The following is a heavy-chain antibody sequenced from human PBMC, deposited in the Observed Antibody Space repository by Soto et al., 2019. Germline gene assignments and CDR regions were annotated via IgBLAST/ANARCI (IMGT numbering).Heavy chain of an antibody. CDR3: AVDGVLRYFDWLSSSWFDP. D-gene: IGHD3-9*01. Sequence: ASVKVSCKASGYTFTSYGISWVRQAPGQGLEWMGWISAYNGNTNYARKLQGRVTMTTDTSTSTAYMELRSLRTDDTAVYYCAVDGVLRYFDWLSSSWFDPWGQGTLVTVSS. CDR1: GYTFTSYG. CDR2: ISAYNGNT. V-gene: IGHV1-18*01. J-gene: IGHJ5*02.